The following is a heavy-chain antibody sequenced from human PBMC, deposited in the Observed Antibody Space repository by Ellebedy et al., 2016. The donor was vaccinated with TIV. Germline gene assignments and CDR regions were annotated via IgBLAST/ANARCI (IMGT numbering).Heavy chain of an antibody. D-gene: IGHD3-3*01. V-gene: IGHV3-13*01. CDR2: ITTAGDS. Sequence: GESLKISCAASGFTFSTYDMHWVRQATGKGLEWVSAITTAGDSFYSGSVKGRFIISRENAKNSLYLQMNSLRAGDTAVYYCSNVEWYRSDYWGQGTLVTVSS. CDR1: GFTFSTYD. CDR3: SNVEWYRSDY. J-gene: IGHJ4*02.